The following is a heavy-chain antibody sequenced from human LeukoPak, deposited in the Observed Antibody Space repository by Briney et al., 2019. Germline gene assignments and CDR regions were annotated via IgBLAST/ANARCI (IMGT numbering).Heavy chain of an antibody. D-gene: IGHD2-15*01. Sequence: ASVRVSCKASGVTFSSYAISWVRQAPGQGLEWMGRIIPIFGIANYAQKFQGRVTITADKSTSTAYMELSSLRSEDTAVYYCALRYCSGGSCYSGAWFDPWGQGTLVTVSS. J-gene: IGHJ5*02. CDR3: ALRYCSGGSCYSGAWFDP. CDR2: IIPIFGIA. V-gene: IGHV1-69*04. CDR1: GVTFSSYA.